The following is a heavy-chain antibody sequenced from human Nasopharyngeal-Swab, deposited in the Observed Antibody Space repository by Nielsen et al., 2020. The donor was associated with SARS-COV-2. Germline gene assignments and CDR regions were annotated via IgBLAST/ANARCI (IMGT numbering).Heavy chain of an antibody. V-gene: IGHV3-74*01. J-gene: IGHJ4*02. CDR2: ISEDGSIT. CDR1: GSTFSSHW. D-gene: IGHD2-2*01. Sequence: GGSLRLSCAASGSTFSSHWMHWVRQAPGKGLVWVSRISEDGSITTYADSVKGRFTIARDNAKNTLFLQMHSLRADDTAIYYCASQLGHPDSLGQGTLVTVSS. CDR3: ASQLGHPDS.